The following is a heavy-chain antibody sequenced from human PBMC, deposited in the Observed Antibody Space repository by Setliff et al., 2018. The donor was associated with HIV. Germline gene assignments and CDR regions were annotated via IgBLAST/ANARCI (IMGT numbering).Heavy chain of an antibody. CDR3: ARVGSYWSTFDY. D-gene: IGHD1-26*01. V-gene: IGHV7-4-1*02. CDR2: INTETGNP. Sequence: ASVKVSCKASGYTLTTYGISWVRQVPGQGLEWMGWINTETGNPMYAQGFKGRFVFSLDTSVSTAYLQISTLKTEDTAIYYCARVGSYWSTFDYWGQGAPVTVSS. J-gene: IGHJ4*02. CDR1: GYTLTTYG.